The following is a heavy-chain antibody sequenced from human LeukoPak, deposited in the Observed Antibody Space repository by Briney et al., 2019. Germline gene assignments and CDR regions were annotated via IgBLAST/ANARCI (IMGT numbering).Heavy chain of an antibody. CDR1: GFTFSSYG. J-gene: IGHJ4*02. CDR3: AKPREYSSTWFGVDH. CDR2: ISGSGGTT. D-gene: IGHD6-13*01. V-gene: IGHV3-23*01. Sequence: GGSLRLSCAASGFTFSSYGMHWVRQAPGKGLEWVSLISGSGGTTYYADSVKGRFTISRDNSKNTLFLQMYSLRAEDTAAYYCAKPREYSSTWFGVDHWGQGSLVTVSS.